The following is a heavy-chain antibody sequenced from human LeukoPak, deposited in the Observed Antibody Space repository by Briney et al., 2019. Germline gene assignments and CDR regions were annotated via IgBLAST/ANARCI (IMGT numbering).Heavy chain of an antibody. V-gene: IGHV1-18*01. CDR2: ISAYNGNT. J-gene: IGHJ4*02. CDR3: ARGVVNAVAGGSDY. Sequence: GASVKVSCKASGGTFSSYAISWVRQAPGQGLEWMGWISAYNGNTNYAQKLQGRVTMTTDTSTSTAYMELRSLRSDDTAVYYCARGVVNAVAGGSDYWGQGTLVTVSS. CDR1: GGTFSSYA. D-gene: IGHD6-19*01.